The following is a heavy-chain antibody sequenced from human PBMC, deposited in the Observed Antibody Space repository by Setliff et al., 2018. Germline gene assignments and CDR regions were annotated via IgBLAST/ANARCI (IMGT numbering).Heavy chain of an antibody. CDR2: IHGTEGT. Sequence: NPSETLSLTCTVSEGSLYSGNYYWTWIRQPAGKALEWIGHIHGTEGTHYNPSLESRVTISRDKSPNQFSLMLRSVTAADTALYYCARGYYNGRGYYYLPCSFDSWGRGIVVTVSS. V-gene: IGHV4-61*09. CDR1: EGSLYSGNYY. CDR3: ARGYYNGRGYYYLPCSFDS. J-gene: IGHJ4*02. D-gene: IGHD3-10*01.